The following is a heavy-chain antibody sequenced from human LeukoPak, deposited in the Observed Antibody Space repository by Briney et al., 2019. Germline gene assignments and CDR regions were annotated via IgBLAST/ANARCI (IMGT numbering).Heavy chain of an antibody. CDR3: ATSIVGLTYDEHFQH. D-gene: IGHD1-26*01. Sequence: GGSLRLSCAASGFTVSSNYMSWVRQAPWKGLEWVSVIYSGGSTYYADSVKGRFTISRDNSKNTLYLQMNSLRAEDTAVYYCATSIVGLTYDEHFQHWGQGTLVTVSS. CDR2: IYSGGST. CDR1: GFTVSSNY. J-gene: IGHJ1*01. V-gene: IGHV3-53*01.